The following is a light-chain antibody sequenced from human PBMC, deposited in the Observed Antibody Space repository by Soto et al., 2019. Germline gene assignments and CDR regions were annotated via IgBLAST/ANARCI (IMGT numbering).Light chain of an antibody. CDR3: QQYDSSPRT. Sequence: EIVLTQSPGTLSLSPGERATLSCRASQSFTSRSLAWYQQKPGLAPRLLISGASNRAAGIPDRFSGSGSGTDFTLTISRLEPEDFAVYYCQQYDSSPRTFGQGTKEDIK. CDR1: QSFTSRS. V-gene: IGKV3-20*01. CDR2: GAS. J-gene: IGKJ1*01.